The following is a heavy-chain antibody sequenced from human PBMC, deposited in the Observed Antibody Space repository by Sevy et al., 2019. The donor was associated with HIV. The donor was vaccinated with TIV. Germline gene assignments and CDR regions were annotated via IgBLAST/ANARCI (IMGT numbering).Heavy chain of an antibody. V-gene: IGHV5-51*01. J-gene: IGHJ4*02. CDR3: ARSSFYYDNSGFYPFDF. CDR1: GYNFSGYW. CDR2: IYPTDSHI. D-gene: IGHD3-22*01. Sequence: GESLKISCKGSGYNFSGYWVGWVRQMPGKGLEWMGIIYPTDSHIIYSPSLQGQVTISVDKSITTAYLQWRSLKTSDTAMDYCARSSFYYDNSGFYPFDFWGQGTLVTVSS.